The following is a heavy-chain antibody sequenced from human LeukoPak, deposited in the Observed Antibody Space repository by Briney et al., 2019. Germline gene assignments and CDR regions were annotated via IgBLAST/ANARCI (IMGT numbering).Heavy chain of an antibody. D-gene: IGHD6-25*01. CDR1: GFTFSSYP. J-gene: IGHJ4*02. Sequence: PGGSLRLSCAASGFTFSSYPMTWVRQAPGKGLEWVAYIKQDGSEKYYVDSLKGRFTISRDNTKNSLYLQMNSLRVEDTAVYYCARSGPIGYWGQGTLVTVSP. CDR3: ARSGPIGY. V-gene: IGHV3-7*01. CDR2: IKQDGSEK.